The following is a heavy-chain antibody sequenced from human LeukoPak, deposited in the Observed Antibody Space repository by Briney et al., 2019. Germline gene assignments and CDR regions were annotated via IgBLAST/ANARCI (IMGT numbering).Heavy chain of an antibody. CDR3: ATRITIFGVVLFDY. CDR2: IYYSGST. CDR1: GGSISSSSYY. D-gene: IGHD3-3*01. Sequence: NASETLSLTCTVSGGSISSSSYYWGWIRQPPGKGLEWIGSIYYSGSTYYNPPLKSRVTISVDTSKNQFSLKLSSVTAADTAVYYCATRITIFGVVLFDYWGQGTLVTVPS. J-gene: IGHJ4*02. V-gene: IGHV4-39*01.